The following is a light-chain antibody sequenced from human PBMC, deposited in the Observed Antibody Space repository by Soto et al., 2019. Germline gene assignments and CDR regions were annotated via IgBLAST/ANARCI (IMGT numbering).Light chain of an antibody. V-gene: IGKV1-39*01. Sequence: DIQMTQSPSSLSVSVGDRVTITCRASQSISSYLNWYQEKPGKAPKLLIYGSFNLQSGVPSRFSGSGSGTDFTLTISSLQPEDFATYYCQQSYSTPYTFGQGTKLEIK. CDR1: QSISSY. J-gene: IGKJ2*01. CDR3: QQSYSTPYT. CDR2: GSF.